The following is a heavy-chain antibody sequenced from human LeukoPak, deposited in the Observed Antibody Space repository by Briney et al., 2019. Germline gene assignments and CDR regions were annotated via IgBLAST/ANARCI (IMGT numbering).Heavy chain of an antibody. J-gene: IGHJ4*02. D-gene: IGHD3-22*01. CDR2: IYTSGST. V-gene: IGHV4-4*07. Sequence: TPSETLSLTCTVSGGSISSYYWSWIRQPAGKGQEWIGRIYTSGSTNYNPSLKSRVTMSVDTSKNQFSLKLSSVTAADTAVYHCARMLRYYDSSGYYVDYWGQGTLVTVSS. CDR3: ARMLRYYDSSGYYVDY. CDR1: GGSISSYY.